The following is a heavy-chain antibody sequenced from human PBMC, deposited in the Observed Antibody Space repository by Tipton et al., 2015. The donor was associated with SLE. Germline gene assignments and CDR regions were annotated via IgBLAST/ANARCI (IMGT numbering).Heavy chain of an antibody. CDR2: INWQGDDI. J-gene: IGHJ5*02. V-gene: IGHV3-20*04. CDR1: GFSFGNYG. CDR3: AKGSGYDKFDL. D-gene: IGHD5-12*01. Sequence: QLVQSGGGLVQPGGSLRLSCEASGFSFGNYGMSWVRQGPGKGLEWVSGINWQGDDIYYGDSVRGRFSVSRDNVKNSLYLQVNSLRVEDTAFYYCAKGSGYDKFDLWGQGTLVTVS.